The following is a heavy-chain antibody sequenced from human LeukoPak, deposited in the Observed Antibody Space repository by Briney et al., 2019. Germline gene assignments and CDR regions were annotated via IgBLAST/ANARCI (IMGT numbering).Heavy chain of an antibody. Sequence: PGGSLRLSCAASGFTFSSYAMSWVRQAPGKGQEWVSAISGSGGSTYYADSVKGRFTISRDNAKNTLYLQMNSLRAEDTAVYYCTRRTSVLPFDYWGQGTLVTVSS. CDR1: GFTFSSYA. V-gene: IGHV3-23*01. CDR3: TRRTSVLPFDY. D-gene: IGHD2-8*01. CDR2: ISGSGGST. J-gene: IGHJ4*02.